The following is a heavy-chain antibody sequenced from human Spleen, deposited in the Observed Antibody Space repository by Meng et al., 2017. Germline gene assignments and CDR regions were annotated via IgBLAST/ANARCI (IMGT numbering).Heavy chain of an antibody. CDR1: GGSISSSNC. CDR2: INHSGST. Sequence: QVQLPESGPRLVKPSGALSLTCAVSGGSISSSNCWSWVRQPPGKGLEWIGEINHSGSTNYNPSLKSRVTISVDTSKNQFSLKLSSVTAADTAVYYCARGRISTYWYFDLWGRGTLVTVSS. V-gene: IGHV4-4*02. J-gene: IGHJ2*01. CDR3: ARGRISTYWYFDL. D-gene: IGHD2/OR15-2a*01.